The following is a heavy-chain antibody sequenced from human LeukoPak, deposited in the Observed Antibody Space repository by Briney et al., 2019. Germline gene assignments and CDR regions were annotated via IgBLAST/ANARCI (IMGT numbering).Heavy chain of an antibody. J-gene: IGHJ4*02. V-gene: IGHV4-39*01. CDR2: ILSTGNT. CDR3: GRHGGNSYGFLFFDN. Sequence: SETLSLTCDVSGGSINSDTHYWGWVRQPPGKGLEWTGSILSTGNTFYEPSLKSRVTISVDTSKNQFSLKMNFETAADTAAYYCGRHGGNSYGFLFFDNWGQGTLVTASS. D-gene: IGHD5-18*01. CDR1: GGSINSDTHY.